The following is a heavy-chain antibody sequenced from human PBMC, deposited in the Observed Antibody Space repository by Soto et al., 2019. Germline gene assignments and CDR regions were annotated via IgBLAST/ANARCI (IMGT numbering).Heavy chain of an antibody. V-gene: IGHV3-33*01. CDR2: IWYDGSNK. CDR1: GFTFSSYG. J-gene: IGHJ6*02. Sequence: GGSLRLSCAASGFTFSSYGMHWVRQAPGKGLEWVAVIWYDGSNKYYADSVKGRFTISRDNSKNTLYLQMNSLRAEDTAVYYCARDPAGYYYYYSGMDVWGQGTTVTVSS. CDR3: ARDPAGYYYYYSGMDV.